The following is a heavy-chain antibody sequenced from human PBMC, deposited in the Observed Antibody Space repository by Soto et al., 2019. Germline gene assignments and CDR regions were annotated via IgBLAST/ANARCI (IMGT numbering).Heavy chain of an antibody. Sequence: PGGSLRLSCGASGFTFSSYSMNWVRQAPGKGLEWGSSISYSSSYIYYADSVKGRFTISRDNAKNSLYLQMNSLRAEDTAVYYCARDLGRLMGATPGYWGQGTLVTVSS. D-gene: IGHD1-26*01. CDR3: ARDLGRLMGATPGY. J-gene: IGHJ4*02. V-gene: IGHV3-21*01. CDR2: ISYSSSYI. CDR1: GFTFSSYS.